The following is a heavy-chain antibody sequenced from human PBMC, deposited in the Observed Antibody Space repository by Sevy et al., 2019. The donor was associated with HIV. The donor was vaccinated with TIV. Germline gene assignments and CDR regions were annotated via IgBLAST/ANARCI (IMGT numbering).Heavy chain of an antibody. D-gene: IGHD3-9*01. V-gene: IGHV3-53*01. Sequence: GGSLRLSCAASGFTVSNNYMNWVRQAPGKGLEWVSILYSGGNTYYEDSVKGRFTISRDNSQNTLFLQMNSLRAEDTAVYYCAPARYDKRFQDWGQGTLVTVSS. J-gene: IGHJ1*01. CDR3: APARYDKRFQD. CDR1: GFTVSNNY. CDR2: LYSGGNT.